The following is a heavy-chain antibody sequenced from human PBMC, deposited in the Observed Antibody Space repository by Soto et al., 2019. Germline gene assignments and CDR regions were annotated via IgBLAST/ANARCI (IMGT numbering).Heavy chain of an antibody. CDR3: ARDWKGAEGFDP. D-gene: IGHD1-1*01. CDR1: GYNFSTYG. CDR2: IGADNGDT. J-gene: IGHJ5*02. V-gene: IGHV1-18*01. Sequence: ASVKVSCKASGYNFSTYGFSWVRQAPGQGLEWMGWIGADNGDTNYAQNFQGRVTMTTDTSTTTSYMELRSLTSDDTAVYFCARDWKGAEGFDPWGQGTLVTVSS.